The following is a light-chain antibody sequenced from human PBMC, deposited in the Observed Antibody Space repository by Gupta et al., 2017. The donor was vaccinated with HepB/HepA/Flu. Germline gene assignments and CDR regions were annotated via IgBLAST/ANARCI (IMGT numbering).Light chain of an antibody. Sequence: EIVLPQSPAPRSLSPGERATLSRRASKRVISYLARYQQKPGQAPRLLIHDASNRAPGIPARFSGRGSGTDFTLTISSLEPEDFAVYYCQQRSNWLWTFGQGTKVEIK. CDR3: QQRSNWLWT. CDR1: KRVISY. V-gene: IGKV3-11*01. CDR2: DAS. J-gene: IGKJ1*01.